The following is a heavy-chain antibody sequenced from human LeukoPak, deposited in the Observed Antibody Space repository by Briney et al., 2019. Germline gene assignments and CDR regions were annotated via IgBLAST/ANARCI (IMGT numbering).Heavy chain of an antibody. CDR2: IRNKANGGTA. V-gene: IGHV3-49*04. CDR1: GFTFSDYA. D-gene: IGHD6-19*01. CDR3: SRAYSTGWLGINDY. J-gene: IGHJ4*02. Sequence: PGGSLRLSCSASGFTFSDYAMTWVRQVPGKGLEWVGFIRNKANGGTADYAASVKGRFTISRDDSKTTADLQMDNLKTEDTAMYYCSRAYSTGWLGINDYWGQGALVTVSS.